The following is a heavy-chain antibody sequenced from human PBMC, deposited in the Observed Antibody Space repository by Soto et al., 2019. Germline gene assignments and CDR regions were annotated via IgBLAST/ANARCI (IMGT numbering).Heavy chain of an antibody. CDR3: ARAGSSWANWFDP. V-gene: IGHV4-30-2*01. CDR2: IYHSGST. Sequence: QLQLQESGSGLVKPSQTLSLTCAVSGGSISSGGYSWSWIRQPPGKGLEWIGYIYHSGSTYYNPSLKRRSTISVDRSKNQFSLKLSSVTAADTAVYYCARAGSSWANWFDPWGQGTLVTVSS. CDR1: GGSISSGGYS. D-gene: IGHD6-13*01. J-gene: IGHJ5*02.